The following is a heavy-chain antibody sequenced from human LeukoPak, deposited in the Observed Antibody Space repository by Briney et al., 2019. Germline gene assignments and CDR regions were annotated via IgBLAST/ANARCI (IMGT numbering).Heavy chain of an antibody. Sequence: KASETLSLTCTVSGGSISSSSYYWGWIRQPPGKGLEWIGSIYYSGSTYYNPSLKSRVTISVDTSKNQFSLKLSSVTAADTAVYYCAREKEAFDIWGQGTMVTVSS. CDR1: GGSISSSSYY. V-gene: IGHV4-39*07. CDR2: IYYSGST. CDR3: AREKEAFDI. J-gene: IGHJ3*02.